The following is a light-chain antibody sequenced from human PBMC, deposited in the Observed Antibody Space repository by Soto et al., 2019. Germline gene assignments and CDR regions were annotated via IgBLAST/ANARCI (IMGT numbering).Light chain of an antibody. J-gene: IGLJ1*01. CDR2: EVS. Sequence: QSALTQPASVSGSPGQSITISCTGTSSAVGSYNLVSWYQQHPGKAPKLMIYEVSKRPSGVSNRFSGSKSGNTASLTISGLQAEDEADYYCCSYAGSPYVFGTGTKLTVL. CDR1: SSAVGSYNL. CDR3: CSYAGSPYV. V-gene: IGLV2-23*02.